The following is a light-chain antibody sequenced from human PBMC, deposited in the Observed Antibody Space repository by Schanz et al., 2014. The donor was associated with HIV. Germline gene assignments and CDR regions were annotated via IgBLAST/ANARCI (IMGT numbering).Light chain of an antibody. CDR1: RSVNSN. V-gene: IGKV3-15*01. J-gene: IGKJ1*01. Sequence: EIVLTQSPATLSLSPGERATLSCRASRSVNSNLAWYQQKPGQAPRLLIYRASTRATGIPARFSGSGSGTEFTLTISSLLSEDFAIYYCQQFNNWPPEGTFGQGTKVELK. CDR2: RAS. CDR3: QQFNNWPPEGT.